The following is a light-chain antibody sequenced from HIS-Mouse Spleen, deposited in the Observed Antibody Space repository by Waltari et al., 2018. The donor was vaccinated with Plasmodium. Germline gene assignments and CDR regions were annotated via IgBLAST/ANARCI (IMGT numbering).Light chain of an antibody. CDR3: QQYNNWPRGT. J-gene: IGKJ1*01. V-gene: IGKV3-15*01. CDR1: QSVSNN. Sequence: EIVMTQSPATLSVSPGARATLSCRASQSVSNNLAWYQQKPGQPPRLLIYGASTRATGIPARFSGSGSGTEFTLTISSMQSEDFAVYYCQQYNNWPRGTFGQGTKVEIK. CDR2: GAS.